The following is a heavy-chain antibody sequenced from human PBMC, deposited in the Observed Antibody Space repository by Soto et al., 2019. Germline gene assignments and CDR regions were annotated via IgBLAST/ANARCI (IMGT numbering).Heavy chain of an antibody. CDR3: ARSPPMTTVVTDAFDI. D-gene: IGHD4-17*01. V-gene: IGHV3-48*03. CDR1: GFTFSSYE. Sequence: GGSLRLSCATSGFTFSSYEMNWVRQAPGKGLEWVSYISSSGSTIYYADSVKGRFTISRDSAKNTLYLQMNSLRAEDTAVYYCARSPPMTTVVTDAFDIWGQGTMVTVSS. J-gene: IGHJ3*02. CDR2: ISSSGSTI.